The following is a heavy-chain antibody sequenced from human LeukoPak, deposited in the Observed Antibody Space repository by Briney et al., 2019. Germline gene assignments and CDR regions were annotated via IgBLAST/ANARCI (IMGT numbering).Heavy chain of an antibody. J-gene: IGHJ4*02. D-gene: IGHD3-9*01. Sequence: GGSLRLSCAASGFTFSSYSMNWVRQAPGKGLEWVSYISSSSSTIYYADSVKGRFTISRDNAKNSLYLQMNSLRAEDTAVYYCARVLYDILTGYAEDVSFDYWGQGTLVTVSS. CDR1: GFTFSSYS. CDR2: ISSSSSTI. CDR3: ARVLYDILTGYAEDVSFDY. V-gene: IGHV3-48*01.